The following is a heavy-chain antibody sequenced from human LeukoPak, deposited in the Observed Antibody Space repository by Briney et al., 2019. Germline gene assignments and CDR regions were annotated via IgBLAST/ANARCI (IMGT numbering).Heavy chain of an antibody. Sequence: GGSLRLSCAASGFTFSDHWMDWIRQAPGKGLEWVARIRNRANSYTTEYAASVKGRFTISRDDSKNSLYLQLNSLKSEDTAVYYCARRYSSGSDYWGQGTLVIVSS. CDR1: GFTFSDHW. D-gene: IGHD6-19*01. J-gene: IGHJ4*02. V-gene: IGHV3-72*01. CDR3: ARRYSSGSDY. CDR2: IRNRANSYTT.